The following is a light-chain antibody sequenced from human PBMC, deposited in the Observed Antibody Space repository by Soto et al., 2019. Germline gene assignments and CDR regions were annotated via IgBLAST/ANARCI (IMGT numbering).Light chain of an antibody. Sequence: DIQMTQSPSTLSASVGDRFTMTCRASQSISSWLAWYQQKPGKAPKLLIYDASSLVSGVPSRFAASGSETEFTLTIDSLQPDDFATYYCQQNNFYFGRGTKVDIK. CDR1: QSISSW. CDR3: QQNNFY. CDR2: DAS. V-gene: IGKV1-5*01. J-gene: IGKJ3*01.